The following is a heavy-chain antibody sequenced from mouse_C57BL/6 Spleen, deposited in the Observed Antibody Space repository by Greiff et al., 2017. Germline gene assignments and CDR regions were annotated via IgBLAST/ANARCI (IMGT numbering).Heavy chain of an antibody. CDR1: GYSITSGYY. CDR3: AREGIYYDYDDYYAMDY. J-gene: IGHJ4*01. Sequence: EVKLQESGPGLVKPSQSLSLTCSVTGYSITSGYYWNWIRQFPGNKLEWMGYISYDGSNNYNPSLKNRISITRDTSKNQFFLKLNSVTTEDTATYYCAREGIYYDYDDYYAMDYWGQGTSVTVSS. V-gene: IGHV3-6*01. D-gene: IGHD2-4*01. CDR2: ISYDGSN.